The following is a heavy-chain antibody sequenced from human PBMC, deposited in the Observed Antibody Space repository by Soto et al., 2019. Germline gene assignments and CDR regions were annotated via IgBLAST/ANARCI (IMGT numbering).Heavy chain of an antibody. CDR1: GFSLSDYH. Sequence: GGSLRLSCEASGFSLSDYHMSWIRLAPCQGLEWISHIGFLSTYTLYADSVRGRFTITRDSAKKFLFLQMDRLRAEDTAIYYCVRDIPYVGATKYFDVWGQGTLVTVSS. CDR2: IGFLSTYT. D-gene: IGHD1-26*01. CDR3: VRDIPYVGATKYFDV. V-gene: IGHV3-11*06. J-gene: IGHJ4*02.